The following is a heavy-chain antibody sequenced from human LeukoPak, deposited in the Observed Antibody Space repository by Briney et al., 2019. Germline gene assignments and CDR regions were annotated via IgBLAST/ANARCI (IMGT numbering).Heavy chain of an antibody. J-gene: IGHJ4*02. CDR1: GFTFSSYS. CDR2: ISSSSSYI. Sequence: GGSLRLSCAASGFTFSSYSMNWVRQTPGKGLEWVSSISSSSSYIYYADSVKGRFTISRDNAKNSLYLQMNSLRAEDTAVYYCARALAAGYDYVWGSYRYTAFDYWGQGTLVTISS. V-gene: IGHV3-21*01. D-gene: IGHD3-16*02. CDR3: ARALAAGYDYVWGSYRYTAFDY.